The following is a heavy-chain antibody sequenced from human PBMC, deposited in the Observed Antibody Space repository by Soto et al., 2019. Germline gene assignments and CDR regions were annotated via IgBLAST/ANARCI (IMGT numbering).Heavy chain of an antibody. D-gene: IGHD5-18*01. CDR2: SYYSGST. CDR3: ANRPYSYDYN. V-gene: IGHV4-30-4*01. CDR1: GGSISSGDYY. J-gene: IGHJ4*02. Sequence: TLSLTCPVSGGSISSGDYYWSWIRQPPGKGLEWSGYSYYSGSTYYNPALKSRVTIQENTSNHPCALQLSSVTPPTPAVHYGANRPYSYDYNLGQGTLVTVSS.